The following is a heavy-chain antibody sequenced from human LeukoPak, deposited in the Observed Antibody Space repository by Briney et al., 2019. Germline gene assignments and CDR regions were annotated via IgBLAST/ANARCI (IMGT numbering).Heavy chain of an antibody. Sequence: GGSLRLSCAASGFTFSSYSMNWVRQAPGKGLEWVSSISSSSSYIYYADSVKGRFTISRDNAKNSLYLQMNNLRAEDTAVYYCAREGFRVAAGKDAFDIWGQGTMVTVSS. J-gene: IGHJ3*02. CDR3: AREGFRVAAGKDAFDI. CDR1: GFTFSSYS. D-gene: IGHD6-13*01. CDR2: ISSSSSYI. V-gene: IGHV3-21*01.